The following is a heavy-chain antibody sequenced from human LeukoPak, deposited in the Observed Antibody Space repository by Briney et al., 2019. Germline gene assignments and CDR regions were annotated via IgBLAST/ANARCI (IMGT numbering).Heavy chain of an antibody. V-gene: IGHV3-30*18. Sequence: GGSLRLSCAASGFTFSSYGMHWVRQAPGKGLEWVAVISYDGSNKYYADSVKGRFTISRDNSKNTLYLQMNSLRAEDTAVYYCAKASGDYVWGSIDYWGQGTLVTVSS. CDR3: AKASGDYVWGSIDY. CDR1: GFTFSSYG. J-gene: IGHJ4*02. CDR2: ISYDGSNK. D-gene: IGHD3-16*01.